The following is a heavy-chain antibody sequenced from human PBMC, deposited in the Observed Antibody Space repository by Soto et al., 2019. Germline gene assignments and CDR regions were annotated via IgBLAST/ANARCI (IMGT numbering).Heavy chain of an antibody. V-gene: IGHV3-30*18. D-gene: IGHD6-19*01. Sequence: HPGGSLRLSCAASGFTFSSYGMHWVRQAPGKGLEWVAVISYDGSNKYYADSVKGRFTISRDNSKNTLYLQMNSLRAEDTAVYYCAKGFLAVAPKYYYYYYGMDVWGQGTTVTVSS. CDR3: AKGFLAVAPKYYYYYYGMDV. CDR2: ISYDGSNK. CDR1: GFTFSSYG. J-gene: IGHJ6*02.